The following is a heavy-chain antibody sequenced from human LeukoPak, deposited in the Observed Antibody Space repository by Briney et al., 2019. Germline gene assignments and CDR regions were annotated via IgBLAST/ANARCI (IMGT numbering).Heavy chain of an antibody. J-gene: IGHJ6*02. CDR1: GGTISSSF. Sequence: SETLSLTCTVSGGTISSSFWSWIRQPAGKGLEWIGRLYTSGSTNYNPSLKSRVTMSLDTSKNQFSLKLSSVTAADTAIYYCARMVEAYYYYGLDVWGQGTTVTVSS. CDR3: ARMVEAYYYYGLDV. D-gene: IGHD2-15*01. V-gene: IGHV4-4*07. CDR2: LYTSGST.